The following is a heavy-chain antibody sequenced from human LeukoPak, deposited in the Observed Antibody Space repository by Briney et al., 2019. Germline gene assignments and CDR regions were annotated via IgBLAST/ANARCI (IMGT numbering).Heavy chain of an antibody. CDR2: LSGGGGLA. CDR1: GFTFSSYV. D-gene: IGHD4-23*01. J-gene: IGHJ4*02. CDR3: AKDSRVVTVTPGDY. Sequence: PGGSLRLSCAASGFTFSSYVMPWLRQPPGKGLEWVSSLSGGGGLAYYAVSVEGRFTISRGNSKNTLFLQMNRLSAEDTAVYYCAKDSRVVTVTPGDYWGGGNGHRVL. V-gene: IGHV3-23*01.